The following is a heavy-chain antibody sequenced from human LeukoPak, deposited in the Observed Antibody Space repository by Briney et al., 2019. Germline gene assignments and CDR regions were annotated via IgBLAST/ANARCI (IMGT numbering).Heavy chain of an antibody. Sequence: SQTLSLTCTVSGGSISSGSHYWSWIRQPAGKGLEWIGRIYTSGSTNYNPSLKSRVTISVDTSKNQFSLKLSSVTAADTAVYYCARTLDFWSGYYFDYWGQGTLVTVSS. CDR1: GGSISSGSHY. CDR2: IYTSGST. J-gene: IGHJ4*02. V-gene: IGHV4-61*02. CDR3: ARTLDFWSGYYFDY. D-gene: IGHD3-3*01.